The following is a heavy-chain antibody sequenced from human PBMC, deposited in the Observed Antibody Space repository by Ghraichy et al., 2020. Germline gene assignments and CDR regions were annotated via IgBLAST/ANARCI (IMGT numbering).Heavy chain of an antibody. CDR1: GDSVSSNSAA. V-gene: IGHV6-1*01. D-gene: IGHD6-13*01. CDR2: TYYRSKWYN. Sequence: SQTLSLTCAISGDSVSSNSAAWNWIRQSPSRGLEWLGRTYYRSKWYNDYAVSVKSRITINPDTSKNQFSLQLNSVTPEDTAVYYCARDLGDLAPGIAAAEVSAFDIWGQGTMVTVSS. J-gene: IGHJ3*02. CDR3: ARDLGDLAPGIAAAEVSAFDI.